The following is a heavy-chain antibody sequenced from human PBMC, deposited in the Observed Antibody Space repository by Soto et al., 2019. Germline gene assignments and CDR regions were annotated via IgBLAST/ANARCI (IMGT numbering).Heavy chain of an antibody. CDR3: ARVLPPFDP. CDR2: INAYNGNT. J-gene: IGHJ5*02. CDR1: GHTSRNNG. V-gene: IGHV1-18*01. Sequence: QVRLVQSGAEMGQPGASVKVSCQASGHTSRNNGISWVRQAPGQGLEWMGWINAYNGNTNYAQKLQGRVTMTTDTSTSTAYMELRSLRSDDTAVYYCARVLPPFDPWGQGTLVTVSS.